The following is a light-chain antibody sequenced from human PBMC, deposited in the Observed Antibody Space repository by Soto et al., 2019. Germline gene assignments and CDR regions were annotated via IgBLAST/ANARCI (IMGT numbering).Light chain of an antibody. V-gene: IGLV2-23*01. CDR1: SNDIGTYNL. J-gene: IGLJ1*01. CDR2: EAK. Sequence: QSALTQPASVSGSPGQSITISCAGTSNDIGTYNLVSWYQQHPGTAPKLLIYEAKKRPSGVSSRFSGSKSGNTASLTISGLQTEDEADYFCCTYAGSQIIYALGTGTKV. CDR3: CTYAGSQIIYA.